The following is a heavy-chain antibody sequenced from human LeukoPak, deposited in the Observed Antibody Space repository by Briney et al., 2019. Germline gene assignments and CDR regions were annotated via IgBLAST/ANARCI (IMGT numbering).Heavy chain of an antibody. CDR3: ARHWSIGTSYYRFDY. CDR1: GGSISSGDYY. D-gene: IGHD1-26*01. Sequence: SQTLSLTCTVPGGSISSGDYYWSWIRQPPGKGLEWIGYIYYSGGTNYNPSLKSRVTISVETSKTQFSLKLSSVTAADTAVYYCARHWSIGTSYYRFDYWGQGTLVTVSS. V-gene: IGHV4-30-4*01. J-gene: IGHJ4*02. CDR2: IYYSGGT.